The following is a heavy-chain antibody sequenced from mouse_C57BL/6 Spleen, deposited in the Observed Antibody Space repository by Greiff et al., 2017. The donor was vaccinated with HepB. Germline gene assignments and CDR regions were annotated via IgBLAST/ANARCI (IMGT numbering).Heavy chain of an antibody. Sequence: VQLQQSGAELVRPGTSVKMSCKASGYTFTNYWIGWAKQRPGHGLEWIGDIYPGGGYTNYNEKFKGKATLTADKSSSTAYMQFSSLTSEDSAICYCARYYGSKGDYFDYWGQGTTLTVSS. CDR1: GYTFTNYW. J-gene: IGHJ2*01. CDR2: IYPGGGYT. D-gene: IGHD1-1*01. CDR3: ARYYGSKGDYFDY. V-gene: IGHV1-63*01.